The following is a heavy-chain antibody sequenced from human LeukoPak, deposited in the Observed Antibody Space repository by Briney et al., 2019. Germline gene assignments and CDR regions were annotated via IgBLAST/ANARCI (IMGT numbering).Heavy chain of an antibody. J-gene: IGHJ3*02. Sequence: SPGGSLRLSCAASGFRFSVYSMNWVRQAPGKGLEWVSSISSSSSYIYYADSVKGRFTISRDNAKNSLFLQMNSLRAEDTAVYYCAHWEASYDAFDIWGQGTMVTVSS. V-gene: IGHV3-21*01. CDR3: AHWEASYDAFDI. CDR2: ISSSSSYI. D-gene: IGHD1-26*01. CDR1: GFRFSVYS.